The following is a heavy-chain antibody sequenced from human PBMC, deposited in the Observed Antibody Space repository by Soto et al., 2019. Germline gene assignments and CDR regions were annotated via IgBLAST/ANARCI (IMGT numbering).Heavy chain of an antibody. Sequence: QVQLVQSGAEVKKPGASVKVSCKASGYTFTSYGISWVRQAPGQGLEWMGWISAYNGNTNYAQKLQGRVTMTTDTSTSTAYMELRSLRSDDTDMYYCARRGEGVRYFDWFVDYWGQGTLVTVSS. D-gene: IGHD3-9*01. CDR2: ISAYNGNT. CDR1: GYTFTSYG. V-gene: IGHV1-18*01. J-gene: IGHJ4*02. CDR3: ARRGEGVRYFDWFVDY.